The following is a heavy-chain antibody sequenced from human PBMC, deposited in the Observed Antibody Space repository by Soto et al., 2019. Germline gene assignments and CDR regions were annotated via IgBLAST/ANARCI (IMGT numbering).Heavy chain of an antibody. CDR1: GYSFTTYW. CDR2: IDPRDSYT. D-gene: IGHD6-13*01. J-gene: IGHJ6*02. Sequence: PGESLKISCEASGYSFTTYWISWVRQMPGKGLEWMGAIDPRDSYTNYSPSFQGHVTISADKSISTAYLQWSSLKASDTAMYYCARLSEAAAGTNGMDVWGQGTTVTVSS. V-gene: IGHV5-10-1*01. CDR3: ARLSEAAAGTNGMDV.